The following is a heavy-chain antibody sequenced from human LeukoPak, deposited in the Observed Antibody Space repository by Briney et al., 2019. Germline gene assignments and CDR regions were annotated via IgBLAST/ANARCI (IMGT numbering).Heavy chain of an antibody. D-gene: IGHD1-26*01. J-gene: IGHJ4*02. CDR2: ISGSGGST. CDR3: AKRRVGATTEVYYFDY. V-gene: IGHV3-23*01. Sequence: GGSLRLSCAASGFTFSSYAMSWVRQAPGKGLEWVSAISGSGGSTYYADSVKGRFTISRDNSKNTLYLQMNSLRAEDTAVYYCAKRRVGATTEVYYFDYWGQGTLVTVSS. CDR1: GFTFSSYA.